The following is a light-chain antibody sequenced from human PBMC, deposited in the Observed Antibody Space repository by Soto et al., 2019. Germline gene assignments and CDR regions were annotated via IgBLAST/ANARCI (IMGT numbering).Light chain of an antibody. Sequence: SYELTQPPSVSVAPGKTARITCGGDNIGIKSVHWYQQKPGQAPVLVIYYDSDRPSGIPERFSGSNSGNTATLTINRVEAGDEADYYCQVWDSSSDHWVFGGGTKLTVL. J-gene: IGLJ3*02. V-gene: IGLV3-21*04. CDR2: YDS. CDR3: QVWDSSSDHWV. CDR1: NIGIKS.